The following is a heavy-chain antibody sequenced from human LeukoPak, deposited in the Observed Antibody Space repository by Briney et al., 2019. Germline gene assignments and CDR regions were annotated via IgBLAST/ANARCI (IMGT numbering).Heavy chain of an antibody. CDR2: ISYDGSNK. Sequence: SGRSLRLSCAASGFNFSSYAMHWVRQAPGKGLEWVAVISYDGSNKYYADSVKGRFTISRDNYKNTLYLQMNSLRAEDAAVYYCARVPGWLREFDYWGQGTLVTVSS. J-gene: IGHJ4*02. CDR1: GFNFSSYA. D-gene: IGHD5-12*01. V-gene: IGHV3-30-3*01. CDR3: ARVPGWLREFDY.